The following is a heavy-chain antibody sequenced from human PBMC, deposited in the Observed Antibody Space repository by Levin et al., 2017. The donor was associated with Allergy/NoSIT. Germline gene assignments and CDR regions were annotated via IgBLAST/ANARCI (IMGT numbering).Heavy chain of an antibody. CDR2: ISYDGSNK. J-gene: IGHJ6*02. V-gene: IGHV3-30*04. Sequence: GGSLRLSCAASGFTFSSYAMHWVRQAPGKGLEWVAVISYDGSNKYYADSVKGRFTISRDNSKNTLYLQMNSLRAEDTAVYYCAREATKERFLEWLSFSNYYYYGMDVWGQGTTVTVSS. CDR3: AREATKERFLEWLSFSNYYYYGMDV. D-gene: IGHD3-3*01. CDR1: GFTFSSYA.